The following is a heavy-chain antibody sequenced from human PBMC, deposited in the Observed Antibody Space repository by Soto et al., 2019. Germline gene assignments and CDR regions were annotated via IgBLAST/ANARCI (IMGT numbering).Heavy chain of an antibody. V-gene: IGHV4-31*03. CDR1: GSSISSGGYY. D-gene: IGHD4-17*01. J-gene: IGHJ2*01. Sequence: QVQLQESGPGLVKPSQTLSLTCTVSGSSISSGGYYWSWIRQHPGKSLEWFGYIYYSGGTYYNPSLKSRVTISVDTFKNQFSRKLSSVTAADTAVYYCSRDDGDYEGYFDLWGRGTLVTVSS. CDR2: IYYSGGT. CDR3: SRDDGDYEGYFDL.